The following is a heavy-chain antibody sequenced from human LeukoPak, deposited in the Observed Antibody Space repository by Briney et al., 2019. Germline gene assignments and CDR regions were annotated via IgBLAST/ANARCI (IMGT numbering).Heavy chain of an antibody. D-gene: IGHD3-10*02. CDR3: AELGITMIGGV. J-gene: IGHJ6*04. CDR2: ISSSGSTI. V-gene: IGHV3-11*04. CDR1: GFPFSDSY. Sequence: GGSLRLSCAASGFPFSDSYMTWIRQAPGKGLERVSYISSSGSTIYYADSVKGRFTISRDNAKNSLYLQMNSLRAEDTAVYYCAELGITMIGGVWGKGTTVTISS.